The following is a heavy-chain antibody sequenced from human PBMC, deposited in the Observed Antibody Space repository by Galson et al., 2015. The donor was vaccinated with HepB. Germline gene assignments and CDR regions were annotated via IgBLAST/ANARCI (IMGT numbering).Heavy chain of an antibody. D-gene: IGHD3-22*01. V-gene: IGHV3-23*01. J-gene: IGHJ4*02. Sequence: SLRLSCAASGFTFSSYAMSWVRQAPGKGLEWVSAISGSGGSTYYADSVKGRSTISRDNSKNTLYLQMNSLRAEDTAVYYCAKGPKDSSGPYYFDYWGQGTLVTVSS. CDR2: ISGSGGST. CDR1: GFTFSSYA. CDR3: AKGPKDSSGPYYFDY.